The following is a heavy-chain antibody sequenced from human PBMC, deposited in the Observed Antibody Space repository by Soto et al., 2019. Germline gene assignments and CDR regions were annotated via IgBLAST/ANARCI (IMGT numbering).Heavy chain of an antibody. CDR1: GFRFRSYA. CDR2: IRSIGGDT. D-gene: IGHD3-9*01. J-gene: IGHJ6*02. CDR3: VKGRSGEYYFDAMDV. Sequence: GGALRLSCSASGFRFRSYAMHWFRRAPGKGLEYVAGIRSIGGDTLYADSVEGRFTISRDQPKNTVFLQMSSLRIEDTAVYYCVKGRSGEYYFDAMDVWGQGTTVTVS. V-gene: IGHV3-64D*06.